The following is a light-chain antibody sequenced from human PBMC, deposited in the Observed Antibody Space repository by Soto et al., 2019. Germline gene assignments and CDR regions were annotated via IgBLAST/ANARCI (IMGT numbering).Light chain of an antibody. V-gene: IGKV1D-12*01. CDR1: QGISAW. J-gene: IGKJ5*01. CDR3: QQANSFPIT. Sequence: DIQMTQSPSSVSASVGDRVTITCRASQGISAWFAWYQQKPGKAPKLLNYAASSLQSGVPSRFSGSGFGTDFTLTISSLQPGDFATYYCQQANSFPITFGQGTRLEIK. CDR2: AAS.